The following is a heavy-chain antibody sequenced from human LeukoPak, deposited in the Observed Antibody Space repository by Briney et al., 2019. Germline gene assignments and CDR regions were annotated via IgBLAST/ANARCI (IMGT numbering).Heavy chain of an antibody. Sequence: QAGGSLRLSCTASGFTFSAYEMNWVRQAPGKGLEWVSHISSSGTTIYYADSVKGRFTISRDNSKNSLYLQMNSLRTEDTALYYCASPIYVGFWGQGTLVTVS. D-gene: IGHD1-26*01. J-gene: IGHJ4*02. CDR3: ASPIYVGF. CDR1: GFTFSAYE. CDR2: ISSSGTTI. V-gene: IGHV3-48*03.